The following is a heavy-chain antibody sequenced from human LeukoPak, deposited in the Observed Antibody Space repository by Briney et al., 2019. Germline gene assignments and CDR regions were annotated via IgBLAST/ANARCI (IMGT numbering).Heavy chain of an antibody. V-gene: IGHV3-15*01. Sequence: GGSLRLSCAASGFTFSNAWMSWVRQAPGKGLEWVGRIKSKTDGGTTDYAAPVKGRFTISRDDSKNTLYLQMNSLKAEDTAVYYCTTDGTYYYDSSGYYLSGYWGQGTLVTVS. CDR2: IKSKTDGGTT. D-gene: IGHD3-22*01. CDR3: TTDGTYYYDSSGYYLSGY. CDR1: GFTFSNAW. J-gene: IGHJ4*02.